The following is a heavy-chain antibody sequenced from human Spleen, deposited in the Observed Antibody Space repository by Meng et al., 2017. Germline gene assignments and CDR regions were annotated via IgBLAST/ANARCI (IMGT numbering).Heavy chain of an antibody. Sequence: GPLQESVAVLVRPSETLSLTCSVSGASVSSGSNYWTWSRQPPGKGLEWIGYVYYNGHTSYKPSLKSRVTISMDTSKRQFSLKLTSVTAADAAVYYCARGGGGGYTYGLAYWGQGILVTVSS. D-gene: IGHD5-18*01. V-gene: IGHV4-61*01. CDR3: ARGGGGGYTYGLAY. J-gene: IGHJ4*02. CDR1: GASVSSGSNY. CDR2: VYYNGHT.